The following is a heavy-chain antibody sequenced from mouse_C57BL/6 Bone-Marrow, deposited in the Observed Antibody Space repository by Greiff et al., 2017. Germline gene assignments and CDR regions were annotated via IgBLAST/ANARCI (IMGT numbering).Heavy chain of an antibody. D-gene: IGHD1-1*01. CDR1: GFNIKDYY. J-gene: IGHJ3*01. V-gene: IGHV14-1*01. Sequence: VHVKQSGAELVRPGASVKLSCTASGFNIKDYYMHWVKQRPEQGLEWIGRIDPEDGDTEYAPKFQGKATMTADTSSNTAYLQLSSLTSEDTAVYYCTVYYPFAYWGQGTLVTVSA. CDR3: TVYYPFAY. CDR2: IDPEDGDT.